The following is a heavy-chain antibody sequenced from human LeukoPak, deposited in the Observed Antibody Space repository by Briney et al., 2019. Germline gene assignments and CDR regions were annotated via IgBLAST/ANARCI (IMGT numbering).Heavy chain of an antibody. D-gene: IGHD2-2*01. CDR3: ARDRGVVVPAAMSWVY. CDR1: GYTFTSYG. Sequence: ASVKVSCKASGYTFTSYGISWVRQAPGQGLEWMGWISAYNGNTNYAQKLQGRVTMTTDTSTSTAYMELGSLRSDDTAVYYCARDRGVVVPAAMSWVYWGQGTLVTVSS. J-gene: IGHJ4*02. V-gene: IGHV1-18*04. CDR2: ISAYNGNT.